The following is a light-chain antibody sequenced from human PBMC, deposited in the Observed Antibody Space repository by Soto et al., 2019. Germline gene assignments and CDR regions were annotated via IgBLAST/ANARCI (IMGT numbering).Light chain of an antibody. CDR1: SSDVGGYDY. CDR3: SSYSISTAYL. V-gene: IGLV2-14*01. J-gene: IGLJ1*01. CDR2: EVN. Sequence: SALTQPASVSGSPGQSITISCTGTSSDVGGYDYVSWYQLHPGKAPKLMVFEVNNRPSGVSYRFSGSKSGNTASLTISGLQAEDEAGYFCSSYSISTAYLFGTGTKVTV.